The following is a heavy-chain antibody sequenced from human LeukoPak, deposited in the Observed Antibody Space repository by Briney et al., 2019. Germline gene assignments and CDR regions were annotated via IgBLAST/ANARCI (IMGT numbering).Heavy chain of an antibody. CDR1: GESSFSNYY. D-gene: IGHD3-22*01. CDR2: INHSGHT. V-gene: IGHV4-34*01. Sequence: PSETLSLTCAVYGESSFSNYYWSWIRQTPGGALEWIGEINHSGHTNYNPSLKSRVTLSIDTSKNQFSLRLNSVTAADTAVYYCSRQVVGNDYWGQGTLVTVSS. J-gene: IGHJ4*02. CDR3: SRQVVGNDY.